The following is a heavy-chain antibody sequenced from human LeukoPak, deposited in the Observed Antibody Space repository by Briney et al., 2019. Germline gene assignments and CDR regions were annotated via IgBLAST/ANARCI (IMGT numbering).Heavy chain of an antibody. D-gene: IGHD2-21*01. CDR3: ARAYSSTYGQNSNY. J-gene: IGHJ4*02. Sequence: SETLSLTCTVSGGSLSGYYWSWIRQPPGRGLEWIGFIYDTGSTNYNPSLKSRVTISRDTARNQVSLQLTSVSAADTAVYFCARAYSSTYGQNSNYWGRGNLVTVSS. V-gene: IGHV4-59*01. CDR2: IYDTGST. CDR1: GGSLSGYY.